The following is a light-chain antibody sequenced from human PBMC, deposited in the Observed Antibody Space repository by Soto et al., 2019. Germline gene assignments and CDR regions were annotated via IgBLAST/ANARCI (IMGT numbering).Light chain of an antibody. CDR3: QQYNSWT. CDR2: DAS. CDR1: QSISSY. J-gene: IGKJ1*01. Sequence: THITESPCSLSGCVGLRFTSLCRASQSISSYLNWYQQKPGKAPNLLMYDASSLESGVPSRFSGSGSGTEFTLTISSLQPDDFATYCCQQYNSWTFGQGTKVDIK. V-gene: IGKV1-5*02.